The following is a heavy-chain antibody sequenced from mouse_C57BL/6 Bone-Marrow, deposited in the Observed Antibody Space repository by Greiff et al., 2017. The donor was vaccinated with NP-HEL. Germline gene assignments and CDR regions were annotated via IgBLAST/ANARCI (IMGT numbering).Heavy chain of an antibody. D-gene: IGHD2-2*01. J-gene: IGHJ4*01. CDR3: ARERGLWLRRWAMDY. V-gene: IGHV1-61*01. CDR2: IYPSDSET. Sequence: QVHVKQPGAELVRPGSSVKLSCKASGYTFTSYWMDWVKQRPGQGLEWIGNIYPSDSETHYNQKFKDKATLTVDKSSSTAYMQLSSLTSEDSAVYYCARERGLWLRRWAMDYWGQGTSVTVSS. CDR1: GYTFTSYW.